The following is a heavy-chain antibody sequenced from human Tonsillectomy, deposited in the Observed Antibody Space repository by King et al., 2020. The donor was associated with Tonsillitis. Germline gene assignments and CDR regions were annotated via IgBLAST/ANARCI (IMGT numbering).Heavy chain of an antibody. Sequence: VQLVESGAEVKKPGASVKVSCKASGYTFTGYYMHWVRQAPGQGLEWMGWINPNSGGTNYAQKFQGRVTMTRDTSISTAYMELSSLRSDDTAVYYCASFSGASYAVGAIPFDYWGQGTLVTVSS. CDR1: GYTFTGYY. CDR2: INPNSGGT. V-gene: IGHV1-2*02. CDR3: ASFSGASYAVGAIPFDY. J-gene: IGHJ4*02. D-gene: IGHD2-21*01.